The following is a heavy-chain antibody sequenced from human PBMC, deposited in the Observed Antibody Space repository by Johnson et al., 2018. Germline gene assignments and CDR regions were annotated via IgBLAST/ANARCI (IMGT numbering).Heavy chain of an antibody. CDR2: IIPIFGTA. J-gene: IGHJ3*02. CDR1: GGTFSNFA. CDR3: AGGYYSGTSGDYPDCDAFDI. V-gene: IGHV1-69*01. Sequence: VQLVESGAEVKKPGSSVKVSCKASGGTFSNFAFSWVRQAPGQGLEWMGGIIPIFGTANYAQKFQGRVTITADGSTTAYMGLSSLTSEDPAVYYCAGGYYSGTSGDYPDCDAFDIWGQGTMVTVSS. D-gene: IGHD3-22*01.